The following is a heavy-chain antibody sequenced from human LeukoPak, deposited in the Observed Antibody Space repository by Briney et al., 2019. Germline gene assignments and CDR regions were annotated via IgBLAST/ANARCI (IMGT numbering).Heavy chain of an antibody. Sequence: AASVKVSCKASGGTFSSYAISWVRQAPGQGLEWMGGIIPIFGTANYAQKFQGRVTITTDESTSTAYMELSRLRSDDTAVYYCASDTAMVTRDWENFDYWGQGTLVTVSS. CDR1: GGTFSSYA. CDR3: ASDTAMVTRDWENFDY. D-gene: IGHD5-18*01. CDR2: IIPIFGTA. J-gene: IGHJ4*02. V-gene: IGHV1-69*05.